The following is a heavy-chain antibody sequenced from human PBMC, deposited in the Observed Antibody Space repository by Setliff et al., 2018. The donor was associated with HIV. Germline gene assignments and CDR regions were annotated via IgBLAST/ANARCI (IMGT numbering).Heavy chain of an antibody. CDR1: GDTFSNYA. D-gene: IGHD3-10*01. CDR3: ARVFYYSAGSYSLDY. J-gene: IGHJ4*01. V-gene: IGHV1-69*06. CDR2: IIPIFGTA. Sequence: GASVKVSCKASGDTFSNYAISWVRQAPGQGLEWMGGIIPIFGTANYAQKFEGRVTITADKSTSTAYMEVNSLRFEYTAVYYCARVFYYSAGSYSLDYWGQETLVTVSS.